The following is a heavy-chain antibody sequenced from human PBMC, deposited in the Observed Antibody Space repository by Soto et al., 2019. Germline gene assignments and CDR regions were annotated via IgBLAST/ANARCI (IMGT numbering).Heavy chain of an antibody. CDR2: INDDGSST. D-gene: IGHD1-1*01. CDR3: TRGPRSTSTGTGAF. V-gene: IGHV3-74*01. J-gene: IGHJ4*02. CDR1: GFTFSMYW. Sequence: PGGALRLSCADSGFTFSMYWMHWFRQVPGKGPEWVSRINDDGSSTNYADSVKGRFTISRDNAKNTLYLQMNDLRAEDTAVYYCTRGPRSTSTGTGAFWGQGTLVTVSS.